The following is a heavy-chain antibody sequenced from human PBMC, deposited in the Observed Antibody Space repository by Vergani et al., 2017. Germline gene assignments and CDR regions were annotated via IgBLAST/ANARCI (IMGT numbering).Heavy chain of an antibody. CDR2: ISDSGGST. CDR1: GFTFSNYA. D-gene: IGHD3-22*01. V-gene: IGHV3-23*01. CDR3: AKVPVGYYYDPGGPRHFDY. Sequence: EVQLLESGGGLVQPGGSLRLSCAASGFTFSNYAMTWVRQAPGKGLEWVSGISDSGGSTNYADSVKGRFTISRDNSKNTLYLQMNSLRAEDTAVYYCAKVPVGYYYDPGGPRHFDYWGQGTLVTVSS. J-gene: IGHJ4*02.